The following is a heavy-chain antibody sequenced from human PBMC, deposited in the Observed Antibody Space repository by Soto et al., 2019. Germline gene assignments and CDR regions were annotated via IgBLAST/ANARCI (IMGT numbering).Heavy chain of an antibody. CDR1: GFTFSSYG. Sequence: QVQLVESGGGVVQPGRSLRLSCAASGFTFSSYGMHWVRQAPGKGLEWVAVIGYDGSNKYYADSVKGRFTISRDNSKNTLHLQMNSLGAEAAGVCYCASRGAAADGDYWGQGTLVTVSS. CDR2: IGYDGSNK. CDR3: ASRGAAADGDY. V-gene: IGHV3-33*01. D-gene: IGHD6-13*01. J-gene: IGHJ4*02.